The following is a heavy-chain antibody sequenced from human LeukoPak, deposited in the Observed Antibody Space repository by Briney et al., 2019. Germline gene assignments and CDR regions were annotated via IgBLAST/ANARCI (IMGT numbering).Heavy chain of an antibody. J-gene: IGHJ4*02. CDR2: IKQDGSEK. V-gene: IGHV3-7*04. Sequence: PGGSLRLSCAASGFTFSSYWMSWVRQAPGKGLEWVANIKQDGSEKYYVDSVKGRFTISRDNAKNSLYLQMDSLRAEDTAVYYCARDGPLNYDSSGYYYWGQGTLVTVSS. CDR1: GFTFSSYW. CDR3: ARDGPLNYDSSGYYY. D-gene: IGHD3-22*01.